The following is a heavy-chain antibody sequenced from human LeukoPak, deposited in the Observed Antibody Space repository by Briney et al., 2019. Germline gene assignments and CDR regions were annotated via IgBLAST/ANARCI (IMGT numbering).Heavy chain of an antibody. CDR3: ARCTIGTSFDY. CDR1: GYTFTSYG. Sequence: GPSVKVSCTASGYTFTSYGISWGRQAPEQGLEWMGWISAYNGNTNYAQKLQGRVTMTTDTSTSTAYMELRSLRSDDTAVYYCARCTIGTSFDYWGQGTLVTVSS. CDR2: ISAYNGNT. V-gene: IGHV1-18*01. D-gene: IGHD1-1*01. J-gene: IGHJ4*02.